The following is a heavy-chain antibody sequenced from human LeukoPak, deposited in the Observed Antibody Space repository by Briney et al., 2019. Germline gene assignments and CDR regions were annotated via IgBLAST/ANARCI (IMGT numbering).Heavy chain of an antibody. CDR2: IYTSGST. Sequence: SETLSLTCTVSGGSISSYYWSWIRQPAGKGLEWIGRIYTSGSTNYNPSLKSRVTMSVDTSKNQFSLKLSSVTAADTAVYYCAREYSLRPGGYTIRAFDYWGQGTLVTVSS. CDR1: GGSISSYY. J-gene: IGHJ4*02. V-gene: IGHV4-4*07. D-gene: IGHD5-18*01. CDR3: AREYSLRPGGYTIRAFDY.